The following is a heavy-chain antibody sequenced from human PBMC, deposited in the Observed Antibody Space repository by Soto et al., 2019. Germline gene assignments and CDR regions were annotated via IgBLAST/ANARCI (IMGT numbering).Heavy chain of an antibody. D-gene: IGHD5-18*01. J-gene: IGHJ4*02. CDR2: ISHDEINK. CDR3: ARGYGRTFDY. V-gene: IGHV3-30-3*01. Sequence: GGSLRLSCAASGFTFSSYAMHWVRQAPGKGLEWVAVISHDEINKYYADSVEGRFTISRDNSRNTLYLQMNSLRGEDTAVYYCARGYGRTFDYWGQGNLVTVTS. CDR1: GFTFSSYA.